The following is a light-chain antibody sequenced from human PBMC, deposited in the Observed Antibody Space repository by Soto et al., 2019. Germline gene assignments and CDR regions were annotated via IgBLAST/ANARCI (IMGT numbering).Light chain of an antibody. CDR1: SSDVGNYNL. V-gene: IGLV2-23*01. CDR3: CSYAGSSIHVV. Sequence: QSVLTQPASVSGSPGQSITISCTGTSSDVGNYNLVSWYQQHPGKAPKLMIHEGSKRPSGVSNRFSGSKSGNTASLTISGLQAEDEADYYCCSYAGSSIHVVFGGGTKLTVL. CDR2: EGS. J-gene: IGLJ2*01.